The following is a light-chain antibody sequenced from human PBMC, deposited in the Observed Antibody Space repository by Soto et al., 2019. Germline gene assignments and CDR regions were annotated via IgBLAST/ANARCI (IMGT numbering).Light chain of an antibody. V-gene: IGKV3-15*01. CDR2: GAS. Sequence: EIVMTQSPATLSVSPGERATLSCRASQSVSSNLAWYQQKPGQAPRLLIYGASTRATGIPARFSGSGSGTEFTLTISSLQYEDFAGYYCQQYNNWPPWTFGQGTKLEIK. CDR3: QQYNNWPPWT. J-gene: IGKJ2*02. CDR1: QSVSSN.